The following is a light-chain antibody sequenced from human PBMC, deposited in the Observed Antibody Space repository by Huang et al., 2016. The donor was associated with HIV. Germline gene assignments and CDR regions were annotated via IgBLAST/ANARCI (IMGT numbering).Light chain of an antibody. CDR1: QSISSY. J-gene: IGKJ3*01. V-gene: IGKV1-39*01. CDR2: AAS. CDR3: QQSYSTLGFT. Sequence: DIQMTQSPSSLSASVGDRVTITCRASQSISSYLNWYQQKPGKAPKLLIYAASSLQSGVPSRFSGSGSGTEFTLTISSRQPEDFATYYCQQSYSTLGFTFGPGTKVDIK.